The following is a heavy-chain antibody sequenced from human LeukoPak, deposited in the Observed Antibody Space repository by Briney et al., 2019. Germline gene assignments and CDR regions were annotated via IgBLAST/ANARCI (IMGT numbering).Heavy chain of an antibody. CDR3: AKGYQNFDY. CDR2: VSGSGGST. V-gene: IGHV3-23*01. CDR1: GFTFGNYA. Sequence: PPGGSLRLSCAASGFTFGNYAMGWVRQAPGKGLEWVSAVSGSGGSTYYADSVKGRFTISRDNSKNTLYLQMNSLGAADTAVYYCAKGYQNFDYWGQGTLVTVSS. J-gene: IGHJ4*02. D-gene: IGHD1-14*01.